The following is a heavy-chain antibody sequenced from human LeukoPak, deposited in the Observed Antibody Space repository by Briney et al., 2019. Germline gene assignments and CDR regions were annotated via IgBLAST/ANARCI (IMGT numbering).Heavy chain of an antibody. V-gene: IGHV3-30*18. CDR1: GFTFSSYG. CDR2: ISYDGSNK. J-gene: IGHJ1*01. D-gene: IGHD6-19*01. Sequence: GGSLRLSCAASGFTFSSYGMHWVRQAPGKGLEWVAVISYDGSNKYYADSVKGRFTISRDNSKNTLYLQMNSLRAEDTAVYYCAKAYSSGWYSILQHWGQGTLVTVSS. CDR3: AKAYSSGWYSILQH.